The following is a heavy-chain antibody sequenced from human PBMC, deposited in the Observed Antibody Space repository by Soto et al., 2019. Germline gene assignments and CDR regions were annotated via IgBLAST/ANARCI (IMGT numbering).Heavy chain of an antibody. CDR1: GYSISSGYY. CDR2: IYHSGST. J-gene: IGHJ4*02. V-gene: IGHV4-38-2*01. Sequence: PSETLSLTCAVSGYSISSGYYWGWIRQPPGKGLEWIGSIYHSGSTYYNPSLKSRVTISVDTSKNQFSLKLSSVTAADTAVYYCARAITHDYWGQGTLVTVSS. CDR3: ARAITHDY. D-gene: IGHD3-10*01.